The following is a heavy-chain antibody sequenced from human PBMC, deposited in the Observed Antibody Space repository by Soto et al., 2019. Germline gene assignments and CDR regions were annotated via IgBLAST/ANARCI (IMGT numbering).Heavy chain of an antibody. CDR2: MSGGGGIP. V-gene: IGHV3-23*01. CDR3: TNLRTIPTRASDC. D-gene: IGHD4-17*01. CDR1: GFTFSNYA. J-gene: IGHJ4*02. Sequence: EEQLLESGGGLVQPGGSLRLYCAASGFTFSNYAMSWGRQAPGKGLEWVSAMSGGGGIPSYSDYLKGRFTISRDNSKNTMYLEMNSLRAEYTAVYYFTNLRTIPTRASDCWGQGTLVTVSS.